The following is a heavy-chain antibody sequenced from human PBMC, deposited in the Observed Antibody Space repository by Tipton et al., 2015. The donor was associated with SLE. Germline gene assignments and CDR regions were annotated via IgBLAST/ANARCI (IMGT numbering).Heavy chain of an antibody. CDR1: GASISTSY. CDR2: IYDSGST. D-gene: IGHD6-13*01. CDR3: ARDPGSSWYGEINWFDP. J-gene: IGHJ5*02. Sequence: LRLSCTVSGASISTSYWTWIRQSPGKGLEWIGHIYDSGSTNYNPSLNSRVAISVDTSKNQFSLKLTSVTAADTAVYYCARDPGSSWYGEINWFDPWGQGTLVTVSS. V-gene: IGHV4-59*01.